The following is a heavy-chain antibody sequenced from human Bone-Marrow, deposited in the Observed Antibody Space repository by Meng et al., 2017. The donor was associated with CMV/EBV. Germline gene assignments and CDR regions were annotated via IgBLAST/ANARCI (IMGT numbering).Heavy chain of an antibody. CDR2: ISSSSTI. Sequence: GGSLRLSCAASGFIFSIYAMTWVRQAPGKGLEWVSYISSSSTIYYADSVKGRFTISRDNAKNSLYLQMNSLRAEDTAVYYCARASNYNWFDPWGQGTLVTVSS. CDR3: ARASNYNWFDP. V-gene: IGHV3-48*04. J-gene: IGHJ5*02. D-gene: IGHD4-11*01. CDR1: GFIFSIYA.